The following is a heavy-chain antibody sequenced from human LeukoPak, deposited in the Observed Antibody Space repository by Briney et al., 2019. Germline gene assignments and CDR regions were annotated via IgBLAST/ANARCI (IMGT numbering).Heavy chain of an antibody. CDR2: ISGSGGST. Sequence: GGSLRLSCAASGFTFSSCAMSWVRQAPGKGLEWVSAISGSGGSTYYADSVKGRFTISRDNSKNTLYLQMNSLRAEDTAVYYCAAPPMVRGVIAGWFDPWGQGTLVTVSS. CDR3: AAPPMVRGVIAGWFDP. D-gene: IGHD3-10*01. J-gene: IGHJ5*02. CDR1: GFTFSSCA. V-gene: IGHV3-23*01.